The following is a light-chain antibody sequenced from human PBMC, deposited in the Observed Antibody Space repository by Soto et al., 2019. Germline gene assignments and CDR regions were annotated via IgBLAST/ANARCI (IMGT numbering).Light chain of an antibody. CDR2: DAS. V-gene: IGKV3-11*01. CDR3: QHRSSWPGA. CDR1: QSVSSF. J-gene: IGKJ3*01. Sequence: EVVLTQSPDTLSLSPGERATLSFRASQSVSSFLAWYQQKPGQAPRLLIYDASNRATGIPARFSGSGSGTDFTLTISSLEPEDFAVYYCQHRSSWPGAFGPGTKVDNK.